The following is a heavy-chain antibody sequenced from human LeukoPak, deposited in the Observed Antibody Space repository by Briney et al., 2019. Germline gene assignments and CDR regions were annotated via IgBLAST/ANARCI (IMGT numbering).Heavy chain of an antibody. CDR1: GFTFSGYS. D-gene: IGHD6-19*01. CDR2: ISGSGSII. V-gene: IGHV3-48*02. Sequence: GGSLRLSCAASGFTFSGYSMNWVRQAPGKGLVWLSYISGSGSIIYYAGSATGRFTISRDNAKNSLYLQMNSLRDEDTAVYYCARGDASGWSYWGQGTLVTVSS. CDR3: ARGDASGWSY. J-gene: IGHJ4*02.